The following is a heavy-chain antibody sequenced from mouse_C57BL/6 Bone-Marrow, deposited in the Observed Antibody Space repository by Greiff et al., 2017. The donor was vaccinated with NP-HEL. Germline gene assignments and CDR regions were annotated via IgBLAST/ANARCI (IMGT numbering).Heavy chain of an antibody. Sequence: QVQLQQPGAELVKPGASVKMSCKASGYTFTSYWITWVKQRPGQGLEWIGDIYPGSGSTNYNEKFKSKATLTVDTSSSTAYMQLSSLTSEDSAVYYCASYYDYDVGAMDYWGQGTSVTVSS. V-gene: IGHV1-55*01. D-gene: IGHD2-4*01. CDR1: GYTFTSYW. J-gene: IGHJ4*01. CDR2: IYPGSGST. CDR3: ASYYDYDVGAMDY.